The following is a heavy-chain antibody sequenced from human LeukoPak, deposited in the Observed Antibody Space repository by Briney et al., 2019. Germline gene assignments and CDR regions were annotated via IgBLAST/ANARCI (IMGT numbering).Heavy chain of an antibody. CDR1: GFTFSSHS. J-gene: IGHJ3*02. V-gene: IGHV3-48*02. D-gene: IGHD4-11*01. Sequence: GGSLRLSCAASGFTFSSHSMNWVRQAPGKGLEWVAYISSSSNIMYHADSVKGRFTISRDNAKNSLYLQMNSLRDEDTALYYCARDFRNSHRLDIWGQGTLVTVSS. CDR3: ARDFRNSHRLDI. CDR2: ISSSSNIM.